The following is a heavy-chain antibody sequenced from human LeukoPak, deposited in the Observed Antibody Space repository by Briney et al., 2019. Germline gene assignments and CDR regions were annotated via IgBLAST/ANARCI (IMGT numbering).Heavy chain of an antibody. CDR2: ISAYNGNA. CDR3: ARADYYSGMDV. CDR1: GYTFTSYF. Sequence: ASVKVSCKAAGYTFTSYFISWVRLAPGQGLEWMGWISAYNGNANYAQKFLGRVTMTTDTATSTAYMELWSLRSDDTAVFYCARADYYSGMDVWGQGTPVTVSS. V-gene: IGHV1-18*01. J-gene: IGHJ6*02.